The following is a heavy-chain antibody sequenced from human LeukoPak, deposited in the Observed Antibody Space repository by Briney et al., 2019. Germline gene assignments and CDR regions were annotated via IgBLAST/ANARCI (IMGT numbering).Heavy chain of an antibody. CDR1: GFTLTTYG. V-gene: IGHV3-30*02. D-gene: IGHD3-10*01. CDR3: AKDYSKTSYYGSGTYYRPNWFDP. J-gene: IGHJ5*02. Sequence: GGSLRLSCAASGFTLTTYGMHWVRQAPGKGLEWVAFIRYDGSNKYYADSVKGRFTISRDNSKNTLYLQMNSLRAEDTAVYYCAKDYSKTSYYGSGTYYRPNWFDPWGQGTLVTVSS. CDR2: IRYDGSNK.